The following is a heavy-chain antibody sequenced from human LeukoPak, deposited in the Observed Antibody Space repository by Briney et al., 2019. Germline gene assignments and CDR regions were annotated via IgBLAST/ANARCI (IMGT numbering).Heavy chain of an antibody. J-gene: IGHJ5*02. V-gene: IGHV4-59*11. CDR3: ATLVGYNWFDP. D-gene: IGHD3-10*01. Sequence: PSETLSLTCTVSGGSISSHYWSWIRQPPGKGLEWIGYIYYSGSTNYNPSLKSRVTISVDTSKNQFSLKLSSVTAADTAVYYCATLVGYNWFDPWGQGTLVTVSS. CDR1: GGSISSHY. CDR2: IYYSGST.